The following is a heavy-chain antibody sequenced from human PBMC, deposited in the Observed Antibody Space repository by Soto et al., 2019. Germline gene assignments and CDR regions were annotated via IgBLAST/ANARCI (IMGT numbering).Heavy chain of an antibody. CDR1: GFTLSSYG. J-gene: IGHJ6*02. D-gene: IGHD3-3*01. CDR3: RVVSLNFYYYDMDV. Sequence: GSLRLSGAASGFTLSSYGMHWVRQAPGKGLEWVAVISYDGSNKYYADSVKGRFTISRDNSKNTLYLQMNSLRAEDTAVYNCRVVSLNFYYYDMDVWGQGT. CDR2: ISYDGSNK. V-gene: IGHV3-30*03.